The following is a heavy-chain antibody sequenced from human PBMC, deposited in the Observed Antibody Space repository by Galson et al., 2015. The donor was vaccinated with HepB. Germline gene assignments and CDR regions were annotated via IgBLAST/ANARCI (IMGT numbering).Heavy chain of an antibody. J-gene: IGHJ6*02. D-gene: IGHD5-12*01. V-gene: IGHV3-11*01. CDR1: GFTFSDLY. CDR3: AKERVATIEGYYYYGMDV. Sequence: SLSLSCAASGFTFSDLYVTWIRQAPGKGLEWVSYINTSGRTIHYADSVKGRFTISRDNAKNSLYLQMNSLRAEDTALYYCAKERVATIEGYYYYGMDVWGQGTAVTVSS. CDR2: INTSGRTI.